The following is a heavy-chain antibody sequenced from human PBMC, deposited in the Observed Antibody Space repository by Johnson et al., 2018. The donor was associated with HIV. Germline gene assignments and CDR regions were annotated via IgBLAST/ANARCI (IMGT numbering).Heavy chain of an antibody. CDR2: INSDGSTT. V-gene: IGHV3-23*04. D-gene: IGHD3-22*01. Sequence: VQLVESGGGLVQPGGSLRLSCAASGFTFDDYAMSWVRQAPGKGLEWVSGINSDGSTTNYADSVKGRFTISRDNSKNTLYLQMNSLRAEDTAVYYCARRNLDYYDSSANDAFDIWGQGTMVTVSS. J-gene: IGHJ3*02. CDR3: ARRNLDYYDSSANDAFDI. CDR1: GFTFDDYA.